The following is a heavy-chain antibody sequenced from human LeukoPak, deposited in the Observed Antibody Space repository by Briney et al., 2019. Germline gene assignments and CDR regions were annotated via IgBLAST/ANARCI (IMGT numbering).Heavy chain of an antibody. V-gene: IGHV4-34*01. CDR2: INHSGST. CDR1: GGSFSGYY. J-gene: IGHJ4*02. CDR3: AGGAAAAGRRRFDY. Sequence: SETLSLTCAVYGGSFSGYYWSWIRQPPGKGLEWIGEINHSGSTNYNPSLKSRVTISVDTSKNQFSLKLSSVTAADTAVYYCAGGAAAAGRRRFDYWGQRTLVTVSS. D-gene: IGHD6-13*01.